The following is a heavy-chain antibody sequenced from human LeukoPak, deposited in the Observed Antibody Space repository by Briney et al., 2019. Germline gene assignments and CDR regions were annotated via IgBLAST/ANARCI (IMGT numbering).Heavy chain of an antibody. CDR1: GGTYSSYA. CDR3: AITLEWLLSGGYYYYYHMDV. J-gene: IGHJ6*03. CDR2: IIPIFGTA. Sequence: GSSVNVSCKASGGTYSSYAISWVRQAPGQGLEWMGGIIPIFGTANYAQKFQGRVTITTDESTSTAYMELSSLRSEDTAVYYCAITLEWLLSGGYYYYYHMDVWGKGTTVTVSS. D-gene: IGHD3-3*01. V-gene: IGHV1-69*05.